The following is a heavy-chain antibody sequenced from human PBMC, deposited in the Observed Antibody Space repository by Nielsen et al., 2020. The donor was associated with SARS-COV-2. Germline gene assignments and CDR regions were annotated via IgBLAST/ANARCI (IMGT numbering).Heavy chain of an antibody. J-gene: IGHJ3*02. V-gene: IGHV3-21*01. CDR3: ARAMSGGYLDAFDI. Sequence: SVKGRFTISRDNAKNSLYLQMNSLRAEDTAVYYCARAMSGGYLDAFDIWGQGTMVTVSS. D-gene: IGHD5-12*01.